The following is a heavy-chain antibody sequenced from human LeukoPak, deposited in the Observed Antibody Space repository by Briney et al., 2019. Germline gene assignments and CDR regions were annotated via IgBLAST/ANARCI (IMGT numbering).Heavy chain of an antibody. D-gene: IGHD3-10*01. CDR3: ARDKGDYYYGSGSTPLDV. J-gene: IGHJ6*04. V-gene: IGHV4-31*03. CDR2: IYYSGST. Sequence: KPSETLSLTCTVSGGSISSGGYYWSWIRQHPGKGLEWIGYIYYSGSTYYNPSLKSRVTISVDTSKNQFSLKLSSVTAADTAVYYCARDKGDYYYGSGSTPLDVWGKGTTVTVSS. CDR1: GGSISSGGYY.